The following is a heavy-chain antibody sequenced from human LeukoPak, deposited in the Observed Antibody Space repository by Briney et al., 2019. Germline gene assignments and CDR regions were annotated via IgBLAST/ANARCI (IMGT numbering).Heavy chain of an antibody. V-gene: IGHV3-11*01. CDR3: ARTARAFDY. CDR2: ISGRGTTI. D-gene: IGHD6-6*01. Sequence: PGGSLRLSCAASGFTFSDYYMNWIRQAPGKGLEWISYISGRGTTISYADSVKGRFTISRDNANHSLYLQMNSLRAEVTAVYYCARTARAFDYRGQGTLVTVSS. J-gene: IGHJ4*02. CDR1: GFTFSDYY.